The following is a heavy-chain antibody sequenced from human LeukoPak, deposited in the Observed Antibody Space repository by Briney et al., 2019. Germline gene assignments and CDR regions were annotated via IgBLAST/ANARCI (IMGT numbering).Heavy chain of an antibody. CDR3: ARGPSGLRSPFNT. CDR1: GGSISSSSYY. Sequence: SETQSLTCTVSGGSISSSSYYWGWIRQPPGKGLEWIGSIYYSGSTYYNPSLKSRVTISVDTSRNQVSLKLTSVTAADTAVYYCARGPSGLRSPFNTWGQGTTVTVSS. CDR2: IYYSGST. V-gene: IGHV4-39*07. J-gene: IGHJ3*02. D-gene: IGHD5-12*01.